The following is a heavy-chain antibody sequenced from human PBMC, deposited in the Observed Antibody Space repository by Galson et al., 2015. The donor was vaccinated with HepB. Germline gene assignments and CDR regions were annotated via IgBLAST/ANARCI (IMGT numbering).Heavy chain of an antibody. CDR1: GGSISSSSYY. Sequence: LSLTCTVSGGSISSSSYYWGWIRQPPGKGLEWIGSIYYSGSTYYNPSLKSRVTISVDTSKNQFSLKLSSVTAADTAVYYCSRHWIFGGSSGWYRSLNPGVQPLYYFDYWGQGTLVTVSS. CDR2: IYYSGST. V-gene: IGHV4-39*01. CDR3: SRHWIFGGSSGWYRSLNPGVQPLYYFDY. J-gene: IGHJ4*02. D-gene: IGHD6-19*01.